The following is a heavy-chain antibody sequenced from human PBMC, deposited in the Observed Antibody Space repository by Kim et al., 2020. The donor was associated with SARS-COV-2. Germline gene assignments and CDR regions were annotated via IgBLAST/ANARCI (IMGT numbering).Heavy chain of an antibody. CDR3: ARATLPHYYDSSGSLGYYYYGMDV. V-gene: IGHV4-59*13. Sequence: SETLSLTCTVSGGSISSYYWSWIRQPPGKGLEWIGYIYYSGSTNYNPSLKSRVTISVDTSKNQFSLKLSSVTAADTAVYYCARATLPHYYDSSGSLGYYYYGMDVWGQGTTVTVSS. CDR2: IYYSGST. CDR1: GGSISSYY. J-gene: IGHJ6*02. D-gene: IGHD3-22*01.